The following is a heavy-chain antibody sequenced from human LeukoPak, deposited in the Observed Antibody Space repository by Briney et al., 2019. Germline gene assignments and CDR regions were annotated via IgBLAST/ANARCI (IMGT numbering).Heavy chain of an antibody. CDR2: ISYRGST. D-gene: IGHD2-15*01. CDR1: GGSISDSGGFY. Sequence: SETLSLTCTVSGGSISDSGGFYWSWIRQHPGNGLEWIGFISYRGSTYYNPSLKSRVSMSVDTSRSQFSLRLTSVTDEDTAVYYCARISQSSGGFYYWGQGSLVTVSS. CDR3: ARISQSSGGFYY. V-gene: IGHV4-31*02. J-gene: IGHJ4*02.